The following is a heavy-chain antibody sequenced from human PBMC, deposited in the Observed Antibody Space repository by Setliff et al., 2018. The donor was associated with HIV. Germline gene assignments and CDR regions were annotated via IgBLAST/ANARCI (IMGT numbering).Heavy chain of an antibody. D-gene: IGHD3-9*01. Sequence: ASVKVSCKVSGNTLTKLSIHWVRQAPGMGLEWMGGFDPEDAERIYAQKFQGRLTMTEDTSSNTAYMELNNLRSEDTAVYYCTTHLRSWTFLTGWGPLRYWGRGTLVTVSS. V-gene: IGHV1-24*01. CDR1: GNTLTKLS. CDR3: TTHLRSWTFLTGWGPLRY. CDR2: FDPEDAER. J-gene: IGHJ4*02.